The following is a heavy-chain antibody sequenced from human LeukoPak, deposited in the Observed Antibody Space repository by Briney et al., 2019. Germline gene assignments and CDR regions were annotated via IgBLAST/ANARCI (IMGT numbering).Heavy chain of an antibody. CDR3: AGEASGGYFDY. J-gene: IGHJ4*02. CDR1: GYAFSSYY. D-gene: IGHD4-23*01. V-gene: IGHV1-46*01. Sequence: ASVKVSCKASGYAFSSYYMHWVWLAHAPGLEWVGLINPTGDSTNYAQNFRGRVTMTRDTSTSTVYMDLSSLRSEDTAVYYCAGEASGGYFDYWGQGTLVTVCS. CDR2: INPTGDST.